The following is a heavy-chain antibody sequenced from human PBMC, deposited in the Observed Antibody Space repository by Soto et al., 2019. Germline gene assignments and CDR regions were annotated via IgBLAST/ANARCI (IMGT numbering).Heavy chain of an antibody. V-gene: IGHV3-23*01. CDR1: GFTFSNYV. J-gene: IGHJ4*02. D-gene: IGHD1-20*01. CDR2: ISGSTSST. Sequence: QPGGSLRLSCAASGFTFSNYVMNWVRQAPGKGLEWVSAISGSTSSTYYADSVKGRFTISRDNSKNTLSLQMYSLRAEDTAVYYCAKDRAERKYNWNDGPDYWGQGTLVTVSS. CDR3: AKDRAERKYNWNDGPDY.